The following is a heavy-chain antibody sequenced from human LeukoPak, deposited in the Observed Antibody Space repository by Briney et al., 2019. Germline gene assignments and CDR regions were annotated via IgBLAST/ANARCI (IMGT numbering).Heavy chain of an antibody. CDR2: ISSNGGST. J-gene: IGHJ4*02. CDR3: ARDGGTYCGGDCYGD. V-gene: IGHV3-64*01. D-gene: IGHD2-21*02. Sequence: PGGSRRLSCAASGFTFSNYAMNWVRQAPGKGLEYVSGISSNGGSTNYANSVKGRFTISRDNSKNTLYLQMGSLRAEDMAVYYCARDGGTYCGGDCYGDWGQGTLVTVSS. CDR1: GFTFSNYA.